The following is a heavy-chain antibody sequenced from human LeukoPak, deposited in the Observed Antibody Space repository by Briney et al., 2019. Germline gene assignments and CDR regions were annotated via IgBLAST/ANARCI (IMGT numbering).Heavy chain of an antibody. J-gene: IGHJ6*03. CDR1: GYSFTSYW. CDR3: ARTYQLRRQATNYYYYYMDV. CDR2: IYPGDSDT. D-gene: IGHD2-2*01. Sequence: GESLKISCKGSGYSFTSYWIGWVRQMPGKGLEWMGIIYPGDSDTRYSPSFQGQVTISADKSISTAYLQWSSLKASDTVMYYCARTYQLRRQATNYYYYYMDVWGKGTTVTVSS. V-gene: IGHV5-51*01.